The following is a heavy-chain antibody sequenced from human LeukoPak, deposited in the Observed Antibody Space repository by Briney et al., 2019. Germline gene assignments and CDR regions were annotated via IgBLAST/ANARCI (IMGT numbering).Heavy chain of an antibody. CDR2: ITSSSIYT. Sequence: PGGSLRLSCAASGFTFSSYTMNWVRQAPGKGLERVSSITSSSIYTYYADSVKGRFTISRDNAKNSLSLQMNGLRAEDTAVYYCANGQLGNSFDYWGQGTLVTVSS. D-gene: IGHD6-13*01. V-gene: IGHV3-21*04. J-gene: IGHJ4*02. CDR3: ANGQLGNSFDY. CDR1: GFTFSSYT.